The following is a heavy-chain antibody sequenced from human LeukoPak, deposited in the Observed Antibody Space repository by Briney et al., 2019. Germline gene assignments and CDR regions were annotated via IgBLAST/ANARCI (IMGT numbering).Heavy chain of an antibody. CDR1: GFTFSRYA. CDR2: ISGPGDHT. D-gene: IGHD6-13*01. Sequence: GGSLRLSCAASGFTFSRYAMTWVRQTPGKGLEWVSSISGPGDHTYYADSVKGRFTISRDNSKNALYLQMNSLRAEDTAVYYCARDGRGKAAAGSPFVFDYWGQGTLVTVSS. V-gene: IGHV3-23*01. CDR3: ARDGRGKAAAGSPFVFDY. J-gene: IGHJ4*02.